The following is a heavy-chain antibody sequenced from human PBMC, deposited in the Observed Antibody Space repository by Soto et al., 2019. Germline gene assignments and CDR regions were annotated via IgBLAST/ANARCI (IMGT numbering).Heavy chain of an antibody. Sequence: QVQLVESGGGLVKPGGSLRLSCGASGFTFSDYYTSWIRQAPGKGLEWVSYISSSGSTIYYADSVNGRFTISRDNAKNSLYLQTNSLRAEDTAVYYCARDPREYYFDYWVQGTLVTVST. CDR3: ARDPREYYFDY. CDR2: ISSSGSTI. V-gene: IGHV3-11*01. J-gene: IGHJ4*02. CDR1: GFTFSDYY.